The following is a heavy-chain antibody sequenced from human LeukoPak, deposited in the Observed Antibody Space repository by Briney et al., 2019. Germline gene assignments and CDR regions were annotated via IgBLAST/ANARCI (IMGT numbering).Heavy chain of an antibody. CDR2: IIPIFGTA. D-gene: IGHD6-6*01. CDR3: GRVEPNSRSRGYYYLYMEV. Sequence: ASVKVSCKASGGTFSSYAISWVRQAPGQGLEWMGGIIPIFGTANYAQTFQSRVTITTDESTSTAYMELSSMSSEDTAVYYCGRVEPNSRSRGYYYLYMEVWGKGTTVTVSS. J-gene: IGHJ6*03. CDR1: GGTFSSYA. V-gene: IGHV1-69*05.